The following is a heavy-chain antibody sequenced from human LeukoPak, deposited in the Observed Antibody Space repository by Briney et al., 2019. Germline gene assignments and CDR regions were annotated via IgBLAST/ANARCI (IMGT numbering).Heavy chain of an antibody. CDR3: AKDLTIAVAGSGNFDY. D-gene: IGHD6-19*01. CDR2: ISWNSGSI. CDR1: GFTSDDYA. V-gene: IGHV3-9*02. J-gene: IGHJ4*02. Sequence: GGSLRLSCAASGFTSDDYAMHWVRLAPGKGLEWVSGISWNSGSIGYADSVKGRFTISRDNAKSSLYLQMNSPTTEDTALYYCAKDLTIAVAGSGNFDYWGQGTLVTVSS.